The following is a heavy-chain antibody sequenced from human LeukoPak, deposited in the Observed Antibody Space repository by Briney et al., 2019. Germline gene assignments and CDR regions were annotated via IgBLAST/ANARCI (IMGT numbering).Heavy chain of an antibody. CDR1: GGSISSSSYY. J-gene: IGHJ4*02. CDR3: ACWDNSGYYYFDY. V-gene: IGHV4-39*07. Sequence: PSETLSLTCTVSGGSISSSSYYWGWIRQPPGKGLEWIGSIYYSGSTYYNPSLKSRVTISVDTSKNQFSLKLSSVTAADTAVYYCACWDNSGYYYFDYWGQGTLVTVSS. D-gene: IGHD3-22*01. CDR2: IYYSGST.